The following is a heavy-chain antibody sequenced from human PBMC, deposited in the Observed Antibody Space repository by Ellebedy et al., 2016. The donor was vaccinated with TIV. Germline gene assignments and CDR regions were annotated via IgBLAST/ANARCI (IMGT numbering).Heavy chain of an antibody. CDR2: ISSSGSSI. Sequence: PGGSLRLSCAASGFTFSDYYMSWIRQAPGKGLEWVSYISSSGSSIYYADPVKGRFSISRDNAKNSLYLQMNSLRAEDTAVYYCANKGGYSGYDRGYYYYGMDVWGQGTTVTVSS. V-gene: IGHV3-11*04. CDR1: GFTFSDYY. D-gene: IGHD5-12*01. CDR3: ANKGGYSGYDRGYYYYGMDV. J-gene: IGHJ6*02.